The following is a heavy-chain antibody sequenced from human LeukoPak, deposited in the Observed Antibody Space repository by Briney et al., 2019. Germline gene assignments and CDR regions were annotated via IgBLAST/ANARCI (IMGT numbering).Heavy chain of an antibody. J-gene: IGHJ4*02. Sequence: PGGSQRLSCAASGFTFSSYGMHWVRQAPGKGLEWVAVISYDGSNKYYADSVKGRFTISRDNSKNTLYLQMNSLRAEDTAVYYCAKDRGSSGYYDYWGQGTLVTVSS. D-gene: IGHD3-22*01. CDR2: ISYDGSNK. V-gene: IGHV3-30*18. CDR1: GFTFSSYG. CDR3: AKDRGSSGYYDY.